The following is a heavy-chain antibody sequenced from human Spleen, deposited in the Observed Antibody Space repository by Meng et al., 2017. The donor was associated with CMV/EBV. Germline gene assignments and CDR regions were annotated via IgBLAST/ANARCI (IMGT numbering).Heavy chain of an antibody. CDR2: IYYSGST. D-gene: IGHD1-14*01. CDR1: GGSISSYY. J-gene: IGHJ4*02. CDR3: ARWNHENYFDY. Sequence: GSLRLSCTVSGGSISSYYWSWIRQPPGKGLEWIGYIYYSGSTNYNPSLKSRVTISVDTSKNQFSLKLSSVTAADTAVYYCARWNHENYFDYWGQGTLVTVSS. V-gene: IGHV4-59*12.